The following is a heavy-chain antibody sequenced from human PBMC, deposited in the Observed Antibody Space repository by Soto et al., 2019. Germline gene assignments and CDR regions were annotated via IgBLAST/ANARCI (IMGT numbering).Heavy chain of an antibody. J-gene: IGHJ4*02. Sequence: GGSLRLSCAASGFTFSTYEFNWVRQAPGRGLEWISYISVSGNIIKYADSVKGRFTISRDNSERTLHLHMSSLRVDDTAVYFFVRPTLRASAGAALDSWGQGTQVTVSS. CDR2: ISVSGNII. CDR1: GFTFSTYE. V-gene: IGHV3-48*03. CDR3: VRPTLRASAGAALDS.